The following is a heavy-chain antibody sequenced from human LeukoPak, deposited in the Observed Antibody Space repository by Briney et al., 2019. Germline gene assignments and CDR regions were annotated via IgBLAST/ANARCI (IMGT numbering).Heavy chain of an antibody. D-gene: IGHD2-15*01. V-gene: IGHV1-18*01. Sequence: GASVKVSCKASGYTFTSYGIRWVRQAPGQGLEWMGWISAYNGNTNYAQKLQGRITMTTDTSTSTAYMELRSLRSDDTAVYYCATAPAYCSGGSCYQDYWGQGTLVTVSS. CDR1: GYTFTSYG. CDR2: ISAYNGNT. CDR3: ATAPAYCSGGSCYQDY. J-gene: IGHJ4*02.